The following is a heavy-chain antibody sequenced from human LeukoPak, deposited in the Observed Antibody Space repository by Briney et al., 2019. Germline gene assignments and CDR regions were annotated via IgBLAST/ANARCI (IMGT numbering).Heavy chain of an antibody. V-gene: IGHV4-59*01. CDR3: ARSIKRGLFDY. J-gene: IGHJ4*02. CDR1: GGSIGFYY. D-gene: IGHD3-10*01. Sequence: SETLSLTCTVSGGSIGFYYWNWIRQPPGKGLEWIGGVYYNGSSNYNPSLKSRVTISVDTSKIQFSLKLSSVTAADTAVYYCARSIKRGLFDYWGQGSLVTVSS. CDR2: VYYNGSS.